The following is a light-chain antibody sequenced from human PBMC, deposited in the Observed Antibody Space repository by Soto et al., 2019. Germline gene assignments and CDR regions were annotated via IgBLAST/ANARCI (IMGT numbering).Light chain of an antibody. V-gene: IGLV2-8*01. CDR1: PSDVGGSNS. Sequence: QYALTQPPSASGSPGQSVTISCTGTPSDVGGSNSVSWYQQHPGKAPNLMIYDVNKRPSGVPDRFSGSKSGNTASLTVSGLQAADEAYYFCSLYAPSDVVFGGGTKLTVL. J-gene: IGLJ2*01. CDR3: SLYAPSDVV. CDR2: DVN.